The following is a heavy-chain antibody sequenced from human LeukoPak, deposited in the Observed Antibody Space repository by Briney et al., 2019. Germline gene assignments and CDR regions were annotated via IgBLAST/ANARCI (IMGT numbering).Heavy chain of an antibody. Sequence: ASVKVSCKASGYTFTSYGISWVRQAPGQGREWMGWISAYNGNTNYAQKLQGRVLMTTDTYTSTAYKELRSLRSDDTAVYYCARLRGRQLRNWLDPWGQGTLVTVSS. J-gene: IGHJ5*02. CDR1: GYTFTSYG. D-gene: IGHD2-2*01. CDR3: ARLRGRQLRNWLDP. CDR2: ISAYNGNT. V-gene: IGHV1-18*01.